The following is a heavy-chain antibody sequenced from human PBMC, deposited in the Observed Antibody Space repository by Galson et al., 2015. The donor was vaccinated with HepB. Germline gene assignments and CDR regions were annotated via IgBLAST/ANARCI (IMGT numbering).Heavy chain of an antibody. CDR2: ISAYNGNT. Sequence: SVKVSCKASGYTFTSYGISWVRQAPGQGLEWMGWISAYNGNTNYAQKLQGRVTMTTDTSTSTAYMELRSLRSDDTAVYYCARDLAEYYYDSSGYYYRAGDYWGQGTLVTVSS. CDR3: ARDLAEYYYDSSGYYYRAGDY. CDR1: GYTFTSYG. D-gene: IGHD3-22*01. J-gene: IGHJ4*02. V-gene: IGHV1-18*01.